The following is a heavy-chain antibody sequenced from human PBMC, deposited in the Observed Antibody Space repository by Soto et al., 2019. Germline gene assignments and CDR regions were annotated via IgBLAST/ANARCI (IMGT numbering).Heavy chain of an antibody. CDR1: GYTFTSYD. J-gene: IGHJ6*03. V-gene: IGHV1-8*01. CDR3: ARGASMDV. Sequence: GASVKVSCKASGYTFTSYDINWVRQATGQGLEWMGWMNPKSGNTGYVQKFQDRVTMTRDTSKNIAYMELSSLSSEDTAVYYCARGASMDVWGKGTTVNVSS. CDR2: MNPKSGNT.